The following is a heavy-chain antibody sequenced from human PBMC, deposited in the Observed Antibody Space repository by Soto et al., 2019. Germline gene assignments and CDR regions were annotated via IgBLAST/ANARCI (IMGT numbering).Heavy chain of an antibody. J-gene: IGHJ4*02. V-gene: IGHV1-18*01. CDR3: ARGAGWLRDCDY. CDR1: GYTFTSYG. D-gene: IGHD5-12*01. CDR2: ISAYNGNT. Sequence: QVQLGQSGAEVKKPGASVKVSCKASGYTFTSYGISWVRQAPGQGLEWMGWISAYNGNTNYAQKLQGRVTITTDTATSTGSMELRSLRADDTAVYYRARGAGWLRDCDYWLQATLVTFCS.